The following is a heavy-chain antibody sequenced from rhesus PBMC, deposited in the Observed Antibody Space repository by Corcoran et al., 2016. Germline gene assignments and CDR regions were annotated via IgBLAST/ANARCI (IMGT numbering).Heavy chain of an antibody. CDR2: IYGSSTST. V-gene: IGHV4S10*01. CDR1: GGSISDSYR. Sequence: QVQLQESGPGVVKPSETLSLTCAVSGGSISDSYRWSWIRQPPGKGLEWIGYIYGSSTSTNYNPSLKSRVTISKDTSKIQFSLKLSSVTAADTAVYYCARNYCGDYDWGQGVLVTVSS. D-gene: IGHD3-34*01. J-gene: IGHJ4*01. CDR3: ARNYCGDYD.